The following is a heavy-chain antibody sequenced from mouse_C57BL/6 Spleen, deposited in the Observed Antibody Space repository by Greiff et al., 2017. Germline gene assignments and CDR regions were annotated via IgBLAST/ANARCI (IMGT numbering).Heavy chain of an antibody. CDR2: IDPANGNT. CDR1: GFNIKNTY. D-gene: IGHD1-1*01. CDR3: ARSIYYGSSSDYYAMDD. V-gene: IGHV14-3*01. Sequence: VQLQQSVAELVRPGASVKLSCTASGFNIKNTYMHWVKQRPEQGLEWIGRIDPANGNTKYAPKFQGKATITADTSSNTAYLQLSSLTSEDTAIYYCARSIYYGSSSDYYAMDDWGQGTSVTVSS. J-gene: IGHJ4*01.